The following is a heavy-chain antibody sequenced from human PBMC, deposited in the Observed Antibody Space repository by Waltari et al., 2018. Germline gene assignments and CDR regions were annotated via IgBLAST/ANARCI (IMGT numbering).Heavy chain of an antibody. CDR2: IWYYGSNK. CDR3: ARDRIAVDYYYGMDV. D-gene: IGHD6-19*01. Sequence: QVQLVESGGGVVQPGRSLRLSCAASGFTFSSYGMHWVRQAPGKGLEWVALIWYYGSNKYYADSVKGRFTISRDNSKNTLYLQMNSRRAEDTAVYYCARDRIAVDYYYGMDVWGQGTTVTVSS. J-gene: IGHJ6*02. CDR1: GFTFSSYG. V-gene: IGHV3-33*01.